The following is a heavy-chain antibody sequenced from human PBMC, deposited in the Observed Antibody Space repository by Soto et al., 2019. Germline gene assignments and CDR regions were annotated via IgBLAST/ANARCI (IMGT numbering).Heavy chain of an antibody. CDR3: ARAGDWNYVQDF. CDR1: RFIFISYG. CDR2: TSYDGNNK. D-gene: IGHD1-7*01. V-gene: IGHV3-30*03. J-gene: IGHJ4*02. Sequence: PGGSLRLSCAAPRFIFISYGMHWVRQAPGKGLEWLAVTSYDGNNKYYGDSVKGRFTISRDESKNTLYLQMNSLRDEDSAVYFCARAGDWNYVQDFWGQGTLVTVSS.